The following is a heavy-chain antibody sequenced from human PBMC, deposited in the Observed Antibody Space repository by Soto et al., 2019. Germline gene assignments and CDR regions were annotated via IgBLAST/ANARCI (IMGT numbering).Heavy chain of an antibody. CDR3: AKEVSLGSTVDLGY. D-gene: IGHD7-27*01. J-gene: IGHJ4*02. Sequence: EVQLLESGGGLVQPGGSLRLSCAASGFTFKSWALSWVRQAPGKGLEWVSGISGGGGSTYYADAVKGRFTISRDNSMDTLYLQMKSLRVEDTARYYCAKEVSLGSTVDLGYWGQGSLVTVSS. V-gene: IGHV3-23*01. CDR1: GFTFKSWA. CDR2: ISGGGGST.